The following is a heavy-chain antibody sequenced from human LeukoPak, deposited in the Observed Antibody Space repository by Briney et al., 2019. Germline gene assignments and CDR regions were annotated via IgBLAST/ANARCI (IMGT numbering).Heavy chain of an antibody. CDR1: GYTFTSYD. CDR2: INPSGGST. J-gene: IGHJ4*02. CDR3: AREWDTAMVMGFSLDY. V-gene: IGHV1-46*01. D-gene: IGHD5-18*01. Sequence: ASVKVSCKASGYTFTSYDINWVRQAPGQGLEWMGIINPSGGSTSYAQKFQGRVTMTRDMSTSTVYMELSSLRSEDTAVYYCAREWDTAMVMGFSLDYWGQGTLVTVSS.